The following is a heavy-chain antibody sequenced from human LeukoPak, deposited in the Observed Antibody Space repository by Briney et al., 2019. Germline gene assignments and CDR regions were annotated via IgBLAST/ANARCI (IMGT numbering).Heavy chain of an antibody. D-gene: IGHD6-19*01. J-gene: IGHJ4*02. Sequence: GGSLRLSCAASGFTFSGSAIHWVRQASGKGLEWVGRIRSKADNYATEYAASVKGGFIISRDDSKNTTFLQMNSLKTEDTAVYYCTRVTTVAASDFDFWGQGTQVTVSA. CDR2: IRSKADNYAT. V-gene: IGHV3-73*01. CDR1: GFTFSGSA. CDR3: TRVTTVAASDFDF.